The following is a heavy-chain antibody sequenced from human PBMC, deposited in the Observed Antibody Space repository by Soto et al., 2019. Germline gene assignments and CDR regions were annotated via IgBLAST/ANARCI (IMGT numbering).Heavy chain of an antibody. CDR2: IYHSGST. D-gene: IGHD2-2*01. CDR3: ARETSRGAFVI. V-gene: IGHV4-4*02. J-gene: IGHJ3*02. CDR1: GDSISSSNW. Sequence: QVQLQESGPGLVQPSGTLSLTCAVSGDSISSSNWWSWVRQPPGKGLEWIGEIYHSGSTNYNPSLKRRVTISIDKSKNQFSLKLTSVTAADTAVYYCARETSRGAFVIWGQGTMVTVSS.